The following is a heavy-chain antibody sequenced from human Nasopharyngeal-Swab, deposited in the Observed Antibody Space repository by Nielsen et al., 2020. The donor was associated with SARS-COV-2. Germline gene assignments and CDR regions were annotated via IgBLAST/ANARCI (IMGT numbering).Heavy chain of an antibody. CDR3: AKDQNGYSFGHFLF. CDR1: GFTVSSNY. CDR2: IYSGGST. Sequence: GESLKISCAASGFTVSSNYMSWVRQAPGKGLEWVSVIYSGGSTYYADSVKGRFTISRDNSKNTLYLQMNSLRAEDTAVYYCAKDQNGYSFGHFLFWGQGTLVTVSS. D-gene: IGHD5-18*01. V-gene: IGHV3-53*01. J-gene: IGHJ4*02.